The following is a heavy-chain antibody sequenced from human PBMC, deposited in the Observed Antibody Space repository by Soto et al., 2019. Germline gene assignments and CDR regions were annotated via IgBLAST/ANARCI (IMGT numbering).Heavy chain of an antibody. Sequence: SETLSLTCTVSDDFISSYYWNWIRQPAGKGLEWIGRVSTNGATNYNPSLESRVTMSVDTSKNQFSLKLTSATAADTAVYFCARADYEILTGSYAMDVWGQGTTVTVSS. CDR1: DDFISSYY. D-gene: IGHD3-9*01. J-gene: IGHJ6*02. CDR2: VSTNGAT. V-gene: IGHV4-4*07. CDR3: ARADYEILTGSYAMDV.